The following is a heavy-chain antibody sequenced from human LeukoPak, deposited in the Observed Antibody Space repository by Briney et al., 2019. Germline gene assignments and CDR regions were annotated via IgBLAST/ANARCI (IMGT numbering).Heavy chain of an antibody. V-gene: IGHV3-53*01. CDR1: GFIVSGNY. J-gene: IGHJ2*01. CDR2: SDSDGST. D-gene: IGHD6-13*01. Sequence: QSGGSLRLSCAASGFIVSGNYMSWVRQAPGKGLEWVSISDSDGSTDYADSVKGRFTISRDISKNTLHLQMNSLGGEDTAVYYCARFILYSSSRGYYYFDLWGRGTLVTVSS. CDR3: ARFILYSSSRGYYYFDL.